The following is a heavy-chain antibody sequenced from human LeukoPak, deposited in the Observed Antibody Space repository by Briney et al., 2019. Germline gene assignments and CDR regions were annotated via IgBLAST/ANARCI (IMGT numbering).Heavy chain of an antibody. J-gene: IGHJ4*02. V-gene: IGHV4-39*01. CDR2: IYYSGSI. CDR1: GGSISSSSYY. CDR3: ASLRERSYYARGFDY. D-gene: IGHD3-3*01. Sequence: PSETLSLTCTVSGGSISSSSYYWGWIRQPPGKGLEWIGSIYYSGSIYYNPALKSRVTISVDTSKNQFSLKLSSVTAANTAVYYCASLRERSYYARGFDYWGQGTLVTVSS.